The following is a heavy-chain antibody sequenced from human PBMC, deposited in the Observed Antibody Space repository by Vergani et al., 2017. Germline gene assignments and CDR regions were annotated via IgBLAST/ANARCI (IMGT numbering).Heavy chain of an antibody. D-gene: IGHD2-2*01. CDR1: GGTFSSYT. CDR3: SRDRVVPAASSYGMDV. CDR2: IIPSLGIA. J-gene: IGHJ6*02. Sequence: QVKLVQSGAEVKKPGSSVKVSCKASGGTFSSYTISWVRQAPGQGLEWMGRIIPSLGIANYAQKFQGRVTITAYKSTSTAYMELSSLRSEDTAVYYGSRDRVVPAASSYGMDVWGQGTTVTVSS. V-gene: IGHV1-69*08.